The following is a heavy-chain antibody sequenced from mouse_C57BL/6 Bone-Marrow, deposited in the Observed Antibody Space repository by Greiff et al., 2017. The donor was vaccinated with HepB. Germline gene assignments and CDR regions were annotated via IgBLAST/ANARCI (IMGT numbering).Heavy chain of an antibody. D-gene: IGHD1-1*01. CDR1: GYTFTSYW. CDR2: IDPSDSYT. CDR3: AREVPYYYGSSYWYFDD. Sequence: QVQLQQPGAELVRPGTSVKLSCKASGYTFTSYWMHWVKQRPGQGLEWIGVIDPSDSYTNYNQKFKGQATLTVDTSSSTAYMQLSSLTSEDSAVYYCAREVPYYYGSSYWYFDDWGTGTTVTVSS. J-gene: IGHJ1*03. V-gene: IGHV1-59*01.